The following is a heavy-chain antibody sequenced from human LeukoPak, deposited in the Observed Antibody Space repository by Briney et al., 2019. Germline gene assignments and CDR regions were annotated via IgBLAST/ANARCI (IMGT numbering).Heavy chain of an antibody. Sequence: GGSLRLSCAASGFTFNNYWMSWVRQAPGKGLEWVANIKQDGSEKYYVDSVKGRFTISRDNSKNSLYLQMNSLRAEDTALYYCAKDMAAYYYASGNIDYWGQGTLVTVSS. J-gene: IGHJ4*02. CDR1: GFTFNNYW. CDR3: AKDMAAYYYASGNIDY. D-gene: IGHD3-10*01. V-gene: IGHV3-7*03. CDR2: IKQDGSEK.